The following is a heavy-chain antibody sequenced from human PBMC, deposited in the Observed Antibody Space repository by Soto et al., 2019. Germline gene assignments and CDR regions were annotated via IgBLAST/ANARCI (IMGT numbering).Heavy chain of an antibody. J-gene: IGHJ4*02. Sequence: GGSLRLSCAASGFTFSSYAMSWVRQAPGKGLEWVSAISGSGGSTYYADSVKGRFTISRDNSKNTLYLQMNSLRAEDTAVYYCAKAEEVRMITFGGVIANYFDYWGQGTLVTVSS. V-gene: IGHV3-23*01. CDR3: AKAEEVRMITFGGVIANYFDY. CDR1: GFTFSSYA. CDR2: ISGSGGST. D-gene: IGHD3-16*02.